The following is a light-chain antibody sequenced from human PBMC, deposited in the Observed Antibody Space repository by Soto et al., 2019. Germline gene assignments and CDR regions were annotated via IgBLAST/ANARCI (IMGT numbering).Light chain of an antibody. CDR3: QQYGSSPPYT. Sequence: EIVLPQSPGTLSLSPGDEATLSCRASQSISSKFLAWYQQKRGQAPRLLIYSASRRATGIPDRFGGGGSGTDFTLAISRLEPEDFAVYYCQQYGSSPPYTFGQGTKLDI. V-gene: IGKV3-20*01. CDR2: SAS. CDR1: QSISSKF. J-gene: IGKJ2*01.